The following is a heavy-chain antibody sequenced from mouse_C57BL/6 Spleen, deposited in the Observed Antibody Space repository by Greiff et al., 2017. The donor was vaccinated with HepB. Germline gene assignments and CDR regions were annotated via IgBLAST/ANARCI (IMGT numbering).Heavy chain of an antibody. D-gene: IGHD2-4*01. Sequence: DVMLVESGGGLVKPGGSLKLSCAASGFTFSDYGMHWVRQAPEKGLEWVAYISSGSSTIYYADTVKGRFTISRDNAKNTLFLQMTSLRSEDTAMYYCARQDYDYEAWFAYWGQGTLVTVSA. CDR2: ISSGSSTI. V-gene: IGHV5-17*01. CDR3: ARQDYDYEAWFAY. J-gene: IGHJ3*01. CDR1: GFTFSDYG.